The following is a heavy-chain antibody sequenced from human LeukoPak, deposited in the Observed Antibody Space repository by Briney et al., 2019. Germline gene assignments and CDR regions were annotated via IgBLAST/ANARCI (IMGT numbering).Heavy chain of an antibody. CDR2: INHSGST. V-gene: IGHV4-34*01. Sequence: SETLSLTCAVYGGSFSGYYWSWIRQPPGKGLEWIGEINHSGSTNYNPSLKSRVTISVDTSKNQFSLKLSSVTAADTAVYYCARVSGYYYYYYYYGMDFWGQGTTVTVSS. CDR1: GGSFSGYY. D-gene: IGHD2-21*01. J-gene: IGHJ6*02. CDR3: ARVSGYYYYYYYYGMDF.